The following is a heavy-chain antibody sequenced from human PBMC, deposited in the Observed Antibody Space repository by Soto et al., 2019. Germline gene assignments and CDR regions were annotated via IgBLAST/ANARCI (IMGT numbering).Heavy chain of an antibody. D-gene: IGHD2-15*01. Sequence: GGSLRLSCAASGFTFSSYGMHWVRQAPGKGLEWVAVISYDGSNKYYADSVKGRFTISRDNSKNTLYLQMNSLRAEDTAVYYCAKGGDSLDYWGQGTLVTVSS. CDR3: AKGGDSLDY. J-gene: IGHJ4*02. CDR1: GFTFSSYG. V-gene: IGHV3-30*18. CDR2: ISYDGSNK.